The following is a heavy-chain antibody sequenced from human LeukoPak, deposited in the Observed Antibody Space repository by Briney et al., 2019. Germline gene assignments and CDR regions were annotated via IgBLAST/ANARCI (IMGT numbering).Heavy chain of an antibody. CDR1: GFTFSDYY. CDR3: ARGWDDYSNYQGGEVYYGMDV. Sequence: NPGGSLRLSCAASGFTFSDYYMSWIRQAPGKGLEWVSYISSSGSTIYYADSVKGRFTISRDNAKNSLYLQMNSLRAEDTAVYYCARGWDDYSNYQGGEVYYGMDVWGQGTTVTVSS. CDR2: ISSSGSTI. J-gene: IGHJ6*02. V-gene: IGHV3-11*01. D-gene: IGHD4-11*01.